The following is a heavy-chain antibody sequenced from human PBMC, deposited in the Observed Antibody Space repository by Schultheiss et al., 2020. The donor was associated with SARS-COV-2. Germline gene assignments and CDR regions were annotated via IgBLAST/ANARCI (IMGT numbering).Heavy chain of an antibody. CDR1: GFTFSSYW. J-gene: IGHJ6*02. V-gene: IGHV3-7*01. CDR3: ARDRVPADAYYYYYGMDV. CDR2: IKQDGSEK. Sequence: GESLKISCAASGFTFSSYWMSWVRQAPGKGLEWVANIKQDGSEKYYVDSVKGRFTISRDNAKNSLYLQMNSLRAEDTAVYYCARDRVPADAYYYYYGMDVWGQGTTVTVSS. D-gene: IGHD2-2*01.